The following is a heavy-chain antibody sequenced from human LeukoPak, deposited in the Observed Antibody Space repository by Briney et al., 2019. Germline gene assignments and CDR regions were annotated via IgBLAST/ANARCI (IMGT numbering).Heavy chain of an antibody. CDR2: INHSGST. Sequence: SETLSLTCAVYGGSFSGYYWSWIRQPPGKGLEWIGEINHSGSTNYNPSLKSRVTISVDTSKNQFSLKLSSVTAADTAVYYCAATLRTVTTGGRALEYWGQGTLVTVSS. CDR1: GGSFSGYY. D-gene: IGHD4-17*01. V-gene: IGHV4-34*01. CDR3: AATLRTVTTGGRALEY. J-gene: IGHJ4*02.